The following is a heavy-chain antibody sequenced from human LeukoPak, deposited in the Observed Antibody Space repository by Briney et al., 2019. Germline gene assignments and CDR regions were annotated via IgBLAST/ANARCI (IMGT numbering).Heavy chain of an antibody. J-gene: IGHJ5*02. Sequence: ASVKVSCKASGYTFTGYYMHWVRQAPGQGLEWMGWINPNSGGTNYAQKFQGRVTMTRDTSISTAYMELSRLRSDDTAVYYCARDSAVWGSLNWFDPWGQGTLVTVSS. V-gene: IGHV1-2*02. CDR1: GYTFTGYY. CDR3: ARDSAVWGSLNWFDP. CDR2: INPNSGGT. D-gene: IGHD3-16*01.